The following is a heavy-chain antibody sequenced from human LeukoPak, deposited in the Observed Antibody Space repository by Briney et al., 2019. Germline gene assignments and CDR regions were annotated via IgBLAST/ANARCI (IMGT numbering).Heavy chain of an antibody. Sequence: SETLSLTCTVSGGSISSYYWSWIWQPPGKGLEWIGYIYYSGSTNYNPSLKSRVTISVDTSKNQFSLKLSSVTAADTAVYYCASAVITRGGLDYWGQGTLVTVSS. D-gene: IGHD3-3*01. CDR3: ASAVITRGGLDY. CDR2: IYYSGST. CDR1: GGSISSYY. V-gene: IGHV4-59*01. J-gene: IGHJ4*02.